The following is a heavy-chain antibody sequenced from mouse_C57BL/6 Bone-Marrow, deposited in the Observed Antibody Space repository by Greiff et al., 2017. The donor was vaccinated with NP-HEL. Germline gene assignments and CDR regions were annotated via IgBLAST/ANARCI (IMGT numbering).Heavy chain of an antibody. CDR2: ISDGGSYT. J-gene: IGHJ3*01. D-gene: IGHD3-2*02. V-gene: IGHV5-4*01. CDR3: AREGYS. Sequence: EVKLMESGGGLVKPGGSLKLSCAASGFTFSSYAMSWVRQTPEKRLEWVATISDGGSYTYYPDNVKGRFTISRDNAKNNLYLQMSHLKSEDTAMYYCAREGYSRGQGTLVTVSA. CDR1: GFTFSSYA.